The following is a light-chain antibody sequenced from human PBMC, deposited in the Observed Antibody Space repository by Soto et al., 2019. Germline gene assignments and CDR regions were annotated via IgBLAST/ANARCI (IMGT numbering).Light chain of an antibody. CDR2: AAS. J-gene: IGKJ4*02. CDR3: QQLNSYPLP. V-gene: IGKV1-9*01. CDR1: QGISSY. Sequence: DIQLTQSPSFLSASVGDRVTITCRASQGISSYLAWCQQKPGKAPKLLIYAASTLQSGVPSGFSGSGSGTEFTRRNSSLQPEDFATYSCQQLNSYPLPFGGGTNVDIK.